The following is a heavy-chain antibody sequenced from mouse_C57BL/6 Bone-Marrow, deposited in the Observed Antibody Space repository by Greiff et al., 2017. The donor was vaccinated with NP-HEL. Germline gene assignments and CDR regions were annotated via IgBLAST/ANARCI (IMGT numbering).Heavy chain of an antibody. CDR3: ARWEIKAWYFAV. V-gene: IGHV3-8*01. CDR2: ISYSGST. J-gene: IGHJ1*03. D-gene: IGHD2-4*01. Sequence: EVQLKESGPGLAKPSQTLSLTCSVTGYSITSDYWNWVRKFPGNKLEYMGYISYSGSTYYNPSLKSRLSISQDTSKNQYFLQMNSVTTDDTATYYCARWEIKAWYFAVGGTGTTVTVTS. CDR1: GYSITSDY.